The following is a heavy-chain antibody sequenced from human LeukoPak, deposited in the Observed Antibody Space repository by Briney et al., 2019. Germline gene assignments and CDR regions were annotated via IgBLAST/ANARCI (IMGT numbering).Heavy chain of an antibody. J-gene: IGHJ5*02. V-gene: IGHV3-66*01. CDR1: GFTFSSYA. CDR2: IYSGGNT. CDR3: ARDDDNRIGFDP. D-gene: IGHD1-14*01. Sequence: GGSLRLSCAASGFTFSSYAMNWVRQAPGKGLEWVSVIYSGGNTYYADSVKGRFTISRDNSENTVHLQMNSLRAEDTALYYCARDDDNRIGFDPWGQGTLVTVSS.